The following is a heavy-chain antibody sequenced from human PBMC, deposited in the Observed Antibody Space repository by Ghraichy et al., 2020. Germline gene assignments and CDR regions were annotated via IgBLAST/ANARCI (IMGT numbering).Heavy chain of an antibody. J-gene: IGHJ4*02. Sequence: ASVKVSCKASGYTFNSYGISWVRQAPGQGLEWMGWISAYNGKTNYAQKLQGRVTMTTDTSTSTAYMELRSLRSDDTAVYYCATALGSQNCGGGSCYHYFDYWGQGTLVTVSS. CDR3: ATALGSQNCGGGSCYHYFDY. V-gene: IGHV1-18*01. D-gene: IGHD2-15*01. CDR1: GYTFNSYG. CDR2: ISAYNGKT.